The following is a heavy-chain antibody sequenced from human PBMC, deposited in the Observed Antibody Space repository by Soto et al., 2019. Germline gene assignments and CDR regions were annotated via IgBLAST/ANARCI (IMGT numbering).Heavy chain of an antibody. V-gene: IGHV4-59*01. D-gene: IGHD2-15*01. CDR2: IYNSGTT. CDR1: GASMDGFY. CDR3: ARDATLRY. J-gene: IGHJ4*02. Sequence: QVQLQESGPGLVKPSETLSLTCTVSGASMDGFYWNWIRQPPGKGLEWIGYIYNSGTTNYNPSLKSRVTISIDMSKNQFSLNLAYVTAADTDVYYCARDATLRYWGQGTLVTVSS.